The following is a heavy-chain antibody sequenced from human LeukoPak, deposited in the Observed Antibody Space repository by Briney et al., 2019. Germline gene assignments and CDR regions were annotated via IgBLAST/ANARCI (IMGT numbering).Heavy chain of an antibody. V-gene: IGHV1-2*02. Sequence: ASVKVSCKASGYTFTGYYMHWVRQAPGQGLEWMGWINPNSGGTNYAQKFQGRVTMTRDTSISTAYMELSRRRSDDTAVYYCARKEQLVVAYFDYWGQGTLVTVSS. CDR2: INPNSGGT. J-gene: IGHJ4*02. D-gene: IGHD6-13*01. CDR1: GYTFTGYY. CDR3: ARKEQLVVAYFDY.